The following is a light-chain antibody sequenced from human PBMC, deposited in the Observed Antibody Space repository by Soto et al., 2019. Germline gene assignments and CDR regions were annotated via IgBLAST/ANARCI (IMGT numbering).Light chain of an antibody. CDR3: QQYNNWPLYT. CDR2: GAT. CDR1: QSVSSN. V-gene: IGKV3D-15*01. Sequence: EVVMTQSPATLSVSPGERATLSCRASQSVSSNLAWYHQKPGQAPRLLIYGATTRATGIPARFSGSGSGTEFTLTISSLQSEDFAVYYCQQYNNWPLYTFGQGNKLEIK. J-gene: IGKJ2*01.